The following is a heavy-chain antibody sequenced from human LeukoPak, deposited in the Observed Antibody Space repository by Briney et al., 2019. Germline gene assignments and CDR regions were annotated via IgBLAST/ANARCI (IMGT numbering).Heavy chain of an antibody. CDR1: GFTLSNYA. J-gene: IGHJ4*02. V-gene: IGHV3-23*01. D-gene: IGHD3-10*01. Sequence: GGSLRLSCVASGFTLSNYAMNWVRQAPGKGLEWVSAISGSGGSTYYADSVKGRFTISRDNSKNTLYLQMNSLRAEDTAVYYCAKDTAMVRGTKTDYWGQGTLVTVSS. CDR3: AKDTAMVRGTKTDY. CDR2: ISGSGGST.